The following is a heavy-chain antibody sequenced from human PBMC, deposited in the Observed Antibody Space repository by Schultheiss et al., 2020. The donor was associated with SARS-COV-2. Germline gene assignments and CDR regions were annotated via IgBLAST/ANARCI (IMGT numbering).Heavy chain of an antibody. Sequence: GESLKISCAASGFTFSSYGMHWVRQAPGKGLEWVAVIWYDGSNKYYADSVKGRFTISRDNSKNTLYLQMNSLRAEDTAVYYCARGAADLGYCSGGSCYPYLLGMDVWGQGTTVTVSS. D-gene: IGHD2-15*01. CDR3: ARGAADLGYCSGGSCYPYLLGMDV. CDR2: IWYDGSNK. V-gene: IGHV3-33*01. J-gene: IGHJ6*02. CDR1: GFTFSSYG.